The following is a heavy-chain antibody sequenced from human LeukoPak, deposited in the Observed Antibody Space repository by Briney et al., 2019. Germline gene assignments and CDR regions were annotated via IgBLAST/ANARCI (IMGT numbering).Heavy chain of an antibody. J-gene: IGHJ4*02. Sequence: SVKVSCKASGGTFSSYAISWVRQAPGQGLEWMGGIIPIFGTANYAQKFQGRVTITADESTSTAYMELSSLRSEDTAVYYCARDYSGSYSFDYWGQGTLVTVSS. CDR3: ARDYSGSYSFDY. CDR2: IIPIFGTA. CDR1: GGTFSSYA. D-gene: IGHD1-26*01. V-gene: IGHV1-69*13.